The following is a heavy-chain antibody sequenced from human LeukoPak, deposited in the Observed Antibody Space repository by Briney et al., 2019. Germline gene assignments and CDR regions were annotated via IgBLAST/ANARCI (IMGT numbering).Heavy chain of an antibody. CDR2: IYYSGST. Sequence: SETLSLTCTVSGGSISSYYWSWIRQPPGKGLEWIGYIYYSGSTNYNPSLKSRVTISVDTSKNQFSLKLSSVTAADTAVYYCARLEPGADYFDYWSQGTLVTVSS. CDR3: ARLEPGADYFDY. V-gene: IGHV4-59*08. D-gene: IGHD1-26*01. J-gene: IGHJ4*02. CDR1: GGSISSYY.